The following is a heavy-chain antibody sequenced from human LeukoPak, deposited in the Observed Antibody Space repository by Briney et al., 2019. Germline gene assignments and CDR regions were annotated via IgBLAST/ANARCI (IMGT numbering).Heavy chain of an antibody. CDR2: IKSKTDGGTT. D-gene: IGHD1-26*01. CDR3: TTGRLVGAAQGFDY. J-gene: IGHJ4*02. CDR1: GFTVSSNY. Sequence: GGSLRLSCAASGFTVSSNYMSWVRQAPGKGLEWVGRIKSKTDGGTTDYAAPVKGRFTISRDDSKNTLYLQMNSPKTEDTAVYYCTTGRLVGAAQGFDYWGQGTLVTVSS. V-gene: IGHV3-15*01.